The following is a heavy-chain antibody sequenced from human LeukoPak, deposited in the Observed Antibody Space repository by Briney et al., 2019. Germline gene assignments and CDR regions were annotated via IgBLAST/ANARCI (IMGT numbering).Heavy chain of an antibody. Sequence: SETLSLTCTVSGASIRSYYWSWIRQAPGKGLEWIGYRDKSGWSKFNPSLESRVSISVDMSENQFSLKVTSVSAADTAVYYCAGGEAVVGAADYWGQGTLVTVSS. CDR1: GASIRSYY. V-gene: IGHV4-59*01. CDR2: RDKSGWS. CDR3: AGGEAVVGAADY. J-gene: IGHJ4*02. D-gene: IGHD6-13*01.